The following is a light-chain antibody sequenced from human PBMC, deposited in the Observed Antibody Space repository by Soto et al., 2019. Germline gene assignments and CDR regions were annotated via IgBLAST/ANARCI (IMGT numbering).Light chain of an antibody. V-gene: IGLV2-11*01. CDR1: DTDVGGYTF. Sequence: QSALAQPRSVSGSPGQSVTISCTGTDTDVGGYTFGSWYQQHAGKAPRVLIFDVSQRAPGVPDRFSGSKSGNTASLTISGLQPEDEADYHCCSYAGRYNFVRFGGGTKLTFL. J-gene: IGLJ3*02. CDR3: CSYAGRYNFVR. CDR2: DVS.